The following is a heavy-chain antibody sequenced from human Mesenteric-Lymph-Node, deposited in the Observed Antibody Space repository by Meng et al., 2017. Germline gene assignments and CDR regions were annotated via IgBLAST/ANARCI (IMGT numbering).Heavy chain of an antibody. V-gene: IGHV2-5*02. CDR2: IYWDDDK. Sequence: SGPTLVKPTQTLTLTCTFSGFSLSTSGVGVGWIRQPPGKALEWLALIYWDDDKRYSPSLKSRLTITKDTSKNQVVLTMTNMDPVDTATYYCAHGRLDSSGWYSPYYYYGMDVWGQETTVTVSS. D-gene: IGHD6-19*01. CDR3: AHGRLDSSGWYSPYYYYGMDV. J-gene: IGHJ6*02. CDR1: GFSLSTSGVG.